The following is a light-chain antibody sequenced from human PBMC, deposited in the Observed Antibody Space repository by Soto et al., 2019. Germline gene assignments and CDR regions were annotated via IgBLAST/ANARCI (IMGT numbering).Light chain of an antibody. CDR3: QQSYSTPVFT. CDR2: AAS. V-gene: IGKV1-39*01. CDR1: QSISSY. J-gene: IGKJ3*01. Sequence: DIQMTQSPSSLSASVGDRVTITCRASQSISSYLNWYQQKPGKAPKLLIYAASSLQSSVPSRLSGSGSGTDFTLTISSLQPEDFATYYCQQSYSTPVFTFGPGTKVDIK.